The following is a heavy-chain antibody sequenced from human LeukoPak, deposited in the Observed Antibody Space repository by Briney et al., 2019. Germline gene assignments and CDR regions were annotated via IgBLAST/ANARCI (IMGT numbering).Heavy chain of an antibody. CDR1: GFTFSSYG. Sequence: GGSLRLSCAASGFTFSSYGMHWVRQAPGKGLEWVAVIWYDGSNKYYADSVKGRFTTSRDNSKNTLYLQMNSLRAEDTAVYYCSGEDDAFDIWGQGTMVTVSS. J-gene: IGHJ3*02. V-gene: IGHV3-33*01. CDR3: SGEDDAFDI. CDR2: IWYDGSNK.